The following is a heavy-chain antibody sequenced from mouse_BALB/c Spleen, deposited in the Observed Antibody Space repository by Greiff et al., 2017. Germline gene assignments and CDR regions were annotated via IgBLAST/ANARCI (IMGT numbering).Heavy chain of an antibody. CDR1: GFTFSSYA. V-gene: IGHV5-9-3*01. CDR3: ARHFSLNEGFAY. CDR2: ISSGGSYT. J-gene: IGHJ3*01. D-gene: IGHD1-2*01. Sequence: EVQVVESGGGLVKPGGSLKLSCAASGFTFSSYAMSWVRQTPEKRLEWVATISSGGSYTYYPDSVKGRFTISRDNAKNTLYLQMSSLRSEDTAMYYGARHFSLNEGFAYWGQGTLVTVSA.